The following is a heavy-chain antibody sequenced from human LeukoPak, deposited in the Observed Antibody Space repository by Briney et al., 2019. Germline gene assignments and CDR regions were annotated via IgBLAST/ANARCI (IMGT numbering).Heavy chain of an antibody. V-gene: IGHV4-59*01. CDR2: IYYSGST. CDR3: ARDRTDTPYYDSSGYHSDAFDI. J-gene: IGHJ3*02. CDR1: GGSISSYY. D-gene: IGHD3-22*01. Sequence: PSETLSLTCTVSGGSISSYYWSWIRQPPGKGLEWIGYIYYSGSTNYNPSLKSRVTISVDTSKNQFSLKLSSVTAADTAVYYCARDRTDTPYYDSSGYHSDAFDIWGQGTMVTVSS.